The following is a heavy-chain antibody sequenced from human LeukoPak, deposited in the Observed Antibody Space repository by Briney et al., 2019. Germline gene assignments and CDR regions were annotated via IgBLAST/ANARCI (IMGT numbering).Heavy chain of an antibody. CDR2: IYYSGST. CDR1: GGSISSYY. D-gene: IGHD4-11*01. V-gene: IGHV4-59*01. J-gene: IGHJ4*02. CDR3: ARQPYSNYVIDY. Sequence: PSETLSLTCTVSGGSISSYYWSWIRQPPGKGLEWIGYIYYSGSTNYNPSLKSRVTISVDTSKNQFSLKLSSVTAADTAVYYCARQPYSNYVIDYWGQGTLVTVSS.